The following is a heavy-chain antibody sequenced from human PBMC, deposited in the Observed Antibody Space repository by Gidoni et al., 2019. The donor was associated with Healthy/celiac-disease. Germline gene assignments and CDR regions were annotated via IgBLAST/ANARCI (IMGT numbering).Heavy chain of an antibody. J-gene: IGHJ6*02. Sequence: QLQLQESGPGLVNPSQTLSLTCNLSGCSFSRGGYYWSRIRQNPGKGLEWIGYIYYSVSTYYNPSLKSRVTITVDTSKNQFSLKLSSVTAADTAVYYCARGGSYSSGWYEVYYYYYYGMDVWGQGTTVTVSS. V-gene: IGHV4-31*03. D-gene: IGHD6-19*01. CDR1: GCSFSRGGYY. CDR3: ARGGSYSSGWYEVYYYYYYGMDV. CDR2: IYYSVST.